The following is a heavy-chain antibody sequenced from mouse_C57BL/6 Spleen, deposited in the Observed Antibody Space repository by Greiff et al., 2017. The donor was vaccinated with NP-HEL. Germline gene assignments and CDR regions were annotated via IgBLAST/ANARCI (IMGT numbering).Heavy chain of an antibody. CDR3: ARDGAQGQYYFDY. J-gene: IGHJ2*01. V-gene: IGHV3-6*01. CDR2: ISYDGSN. D-gene: IGHD3-2*02. CDR1: GYSITSGYY. Sequence: EVQRVESGPGLVKPSQSLSLTCSVTGYSITSGYYWNWIRQFPGNKLEWMGYISYDGSNNYNPSLKNRISITRDTSKNQFFLKLNSVTTEDTATYYCARDGAQGQYYFDYWGQGTTLTVSS.